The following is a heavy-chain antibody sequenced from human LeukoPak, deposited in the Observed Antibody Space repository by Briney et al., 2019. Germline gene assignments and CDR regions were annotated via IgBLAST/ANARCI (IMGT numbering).Heavy chain of an antibody. J-gene: IGHJ4*02. CDR1: GFTFSTYG. Sequence: GGSLRLSCAASGFTFSTYGMNWVXQAPGKGLEXXXVISGSXGSTYYADPVRGRXTISRXNSKNTLYLQMNSLRAEDTAVYYCAKDSATCIHYFDFWGQGTLVTVSS. D-gene: IGHD2-8*01. CDR3: AKDSATCIHYFDF. V-gene: IGHV3-23*01. CDR2: ISGSXGST.